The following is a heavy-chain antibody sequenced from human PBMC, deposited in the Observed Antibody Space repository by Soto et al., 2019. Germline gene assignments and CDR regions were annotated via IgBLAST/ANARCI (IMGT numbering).Heavy chain of an antibody. V-gene: IGHV4-31*03. J-gene: IGHJ5*01. Sequence: QVQLRESGPGLMKPSQTLSLTCTVSGASLRATGHFLTWIRQRPGSGLEWIGYTSYGGATFYSPSLQSRISISVDRSKNQFSLTLNSVTAADTAVYYCATDPGGPPLNRFDTWGHGTVVTVSS. D-gene: IGHD3-16*01. CDR3: ATDPGGPPLNRFDT. CDR2: TSYGGAT. CDR1: GASLRATGHF.